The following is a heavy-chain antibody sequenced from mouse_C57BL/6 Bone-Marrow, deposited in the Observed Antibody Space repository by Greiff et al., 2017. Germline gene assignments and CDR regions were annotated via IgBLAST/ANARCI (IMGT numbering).Heavy chain of an antibody. CDR3: TTCSYEDAFAY. J-gene: IGHJ3*01. D-gene: IGHD2-3*01. Sequence: VQLQQSGAELVRPGASVKLSCTASGFNIKDDYMHWVKQRPEQGLEWIGWIDPENGDTEYAPKFQGKATITADTSSNTAYLQLSSLTSEDTAVYYCTTCSYEDAFAYGGQGTLVTVSA. V-gene: IGHV14-4*01. CDR2: IDPENGDT. CDR1: GFNIKDDY.